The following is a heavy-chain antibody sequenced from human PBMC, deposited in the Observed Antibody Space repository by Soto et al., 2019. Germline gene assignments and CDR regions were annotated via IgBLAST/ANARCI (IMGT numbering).Heavy chain of an antibody. V-gene: IGHV4-59*01. D-gene: IGHD2-8*01. CDR2: AYYSGST. J-gene: IGHJ5*02. Sequence: ASETLSLTCSVSGGSISHYYWSWIRQSPGKGLEWIGYAYYSGSTDYNPSLKSRVTMSVDTSKNQVSLKLNSVTTADTAVYYCARDRSTYGGGGTGEVKENWFDPWGPGTLVTVSS. CDR1: GGSISHYY. CDR3: ARDRSTYGGGGTGEVKENWFDP.